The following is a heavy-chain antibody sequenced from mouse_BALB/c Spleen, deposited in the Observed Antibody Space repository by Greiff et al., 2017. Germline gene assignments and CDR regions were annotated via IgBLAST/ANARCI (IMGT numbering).Heavy chain of an antibody. CDR1: GYSFTGYN. CDR3: ARNPRDYYAMDY. CDR2: IDPYYGGT. J-gene: IGHJ4*01. V-gene: IGHV1-39*01. Sequence: VHVKQSGPELEKPGASVKISCKASGYSFTGYNMNWVKQSNGKSLEWIGNIDPYYGGTSYNQKFKGKATLTVDKSSSTAYMQLKSLTSEDSAVYYCARNPRDYYAMDYWGQGTSVTVSS.